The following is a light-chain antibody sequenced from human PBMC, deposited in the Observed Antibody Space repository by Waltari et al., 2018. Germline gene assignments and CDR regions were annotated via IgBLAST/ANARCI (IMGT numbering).Light chain of an antibody. Sequence: QSVVTQPPSATGTLGQSVTMSCSASCFNIGDTLVTWFQQLPGSAPKLLIYLNNQRPSGVPDRFSGSKSGTSASLAISGLQSEDEADYYCAAWDDSLGAWVFGGGTKLTVL. V-gene: IGLV1-47*01. J-gene: IGLJ3*02. CDR1: CFNIGDTL. CDR2: LNN. CDR3: AAWDDSLGAWV.